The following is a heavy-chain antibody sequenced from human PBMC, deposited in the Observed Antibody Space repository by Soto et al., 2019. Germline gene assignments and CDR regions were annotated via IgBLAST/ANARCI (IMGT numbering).Heavy chain of an antibody. CDR2: MNPNSGNT. CDR1: GYTFTSYD. CDR3: ARVSRKIAARVRRGDWFDP. Sequence: QVQLVQSGAEVKKPGASVKVSCKASGYTFTSYDINWVRQATGQGLEGMGWMNPNSGNTGYAQKFQGRVTMTRNTSISTAYMELSSLRSEDTAVYYCARVSRKIAARVRRGDWFDPWGQGTLVTVSS. D-gene: IGHD6-6*01. J-gene: IGHJ5*02. V-gene: IGHV1-8*01.